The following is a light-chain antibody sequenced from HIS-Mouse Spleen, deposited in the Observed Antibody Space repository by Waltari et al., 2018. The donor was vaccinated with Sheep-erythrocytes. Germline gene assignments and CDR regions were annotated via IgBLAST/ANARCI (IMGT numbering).Light chain of an antibody. J-gene: IGLJ3*02. CDR3: QAWDSSTAWV. CDR2: QDS. V-gene: IGLV3-1*01. CDR1: KLGDHY. Sequence: SYELTQPPSVSVSPGPTASITCSGAKLGDHYACWYQQKPGQSPVLVIYQDSKRPSGIPERFSGSNSGNTATLTISGTQAMDEADYYCQAWDSSTAWVFGGGTKLTVL.